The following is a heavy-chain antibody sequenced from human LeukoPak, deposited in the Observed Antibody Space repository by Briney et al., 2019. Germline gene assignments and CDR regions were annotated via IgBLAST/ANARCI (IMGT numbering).Heavy chain of an antibody. CDR1: GGSISSGDYY. CDR2: IYYSGST. V-gene: IGHV4-30-4*01. CDR3: ARGSSIAVAGTPYFDY. J-gene: IGHJ4*02. Sequence: PSQTLSLTCTVSGGSISSGDYYWSWIRQPPGKGLEWIGYIYYSGSTYYNPSLKSRVTISVDTSKNQFSLKLSSVTAADTAVYYCARGSSIAVAGTPYFDYWGQGTLVTVSS. D-gene: IGHD6-19*01.